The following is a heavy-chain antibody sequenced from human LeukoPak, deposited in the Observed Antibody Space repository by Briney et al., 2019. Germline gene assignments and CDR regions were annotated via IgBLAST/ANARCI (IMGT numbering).Heavy chain of an antibody. J-gene: IGHJ3*02. Sequence: GGSLRLSCAASGFTFSSYAMSWVRQAPGKGLEWVANIKQDGSEKYYVDSVKGRFTISRDNAKNSLYLQMNSLRAEDTAVYYCAKPRARDCSGGSCSHDAFDIWGQGTMVTVSS. D-gene: IGHD2-15*01. CDR1: GFTFSSYA. V-gene: IGHV3-7*03. CDR3: AKPRARDCSGGSCSHDAFDI. CDR2: IKQDGSEK.